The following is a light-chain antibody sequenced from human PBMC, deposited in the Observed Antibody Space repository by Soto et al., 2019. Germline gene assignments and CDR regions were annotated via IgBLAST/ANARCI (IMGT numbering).Light chain of an antibody. CDR2: GAS. CDR1: QRVSSS. V-gene: IGKV3-15*01. CDR3: HQYNNWPPIT. Sequence: EIVLTQSPATLYVSPWERATLSCRASQRVSSSLAWYQQKPGQAPRLLIYGASTRATGIPARFSGSGSGTEFTLTISSLQSEDFAIYYCHQYNNWPPITFGEGTRLEIK. J-gene: IGKJ5*01.